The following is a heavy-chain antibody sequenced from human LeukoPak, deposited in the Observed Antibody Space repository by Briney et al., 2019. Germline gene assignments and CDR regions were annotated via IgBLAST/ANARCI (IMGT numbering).Heavy chain of an antibody. D-gene: IGHD6-19*01. CDR2: ISSSSSYI. CDR1: GFTFSSYS. CDR3: ARDVAEQWLVPPHPYYYGMDV. J-gene: IGHJ6*02. V-gene: IGHV3-21*01. Sequence: PGGSLRLSCAASGFTFSSYSMNWVHQAPGKGLEWVSSISSSSSYIYYADSVKGRFTISRDNAKNSLYLQMNSLRAEDTAVYYCARDVAEQWLVPPHPYYYGMDVWGQGTTVTVSS.